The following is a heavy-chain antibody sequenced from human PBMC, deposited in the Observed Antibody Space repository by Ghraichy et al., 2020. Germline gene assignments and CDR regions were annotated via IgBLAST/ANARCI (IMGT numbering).Heavy chain of an antibody. J-gene: IGHJ2*01. V-gene: IGHV1-3*01. CDR3: ARGARGGDYGWYFDL. D-gene: IGHD4-17*01. CDR2: INAGNGNT. Sequence: ASVKVSCKASGYTFTSYAMHWVRQAPGQRLEWMGWINAGNGNTKYSQKFQGRVTITRDTSASTAYMELSSLRSEDTAVYYCARGARGGDYGWYFDLWGRGTLVTVSS. CDR1: GYTFTSYA.